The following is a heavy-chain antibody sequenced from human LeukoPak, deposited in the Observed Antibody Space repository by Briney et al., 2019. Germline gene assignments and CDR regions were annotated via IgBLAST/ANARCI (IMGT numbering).Heavy chain of an antibody. D-gene: IGHD3-3*01. Sequence: PSETLSLTCAVSGGSISSGGYSWSWIRQPPGKGLEWIGYIYHSGSTYYNPSLKSRVTISVDRSKNQFSLKLSSVTAADTAVYYCARVGPYYDFWSGYYTRQIFDYWGQGTLVTVSS. J-gene: IGHJ4*02. CDR2: IYHSGST. CDR1: GGSISSGGYS. CDR3: ARVGPYYDFWSGYYTRQIFDY. V-gene: IGHV4-30-2*01.